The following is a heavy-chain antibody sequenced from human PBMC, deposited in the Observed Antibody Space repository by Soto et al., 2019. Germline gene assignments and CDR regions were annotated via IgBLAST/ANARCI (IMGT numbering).Heavy chain of an antibody. CDR1: GGSFSGYY. D-gene: IGHD1-7*01. J-gene: IGHJ6*02. CDR3: ARGLRYNWNYGEGAPHRYYYYGMDV. Sequence: SETLSLTCAVYGGSFSGYYWSWIRQPPGKGLEWIGEISHSGSTNYNPSLKSRVTISVDTSKNQFSLKLSSVTAADTAVYYCARGLRYNWNYGEGAPHRYYYYGMDVWGQGTTVTVSS. CDR2: ISHSGST. V-gene: IGHV4-34*01.